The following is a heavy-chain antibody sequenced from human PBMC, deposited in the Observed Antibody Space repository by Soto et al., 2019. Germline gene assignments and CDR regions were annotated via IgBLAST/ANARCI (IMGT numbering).Heavy chain of an antibody. CDR3: ARDRGIAVEGPGFDY. CDR2: IYYSGST. CDR1: GGSISSGDYY. V-gene: IGHV4-30-4*01. J-gene: IGHJ4*02. Sequence: SETLSLTCTVSGGSISSGDYYWSWIRQPPGKGLEWIGYIYYSGSTYYNPSLKSRVTISVDTSKNQFSLKLSSVTAADTAVYYCARDRGIAVEGPGFDYWGQGTLVTVSS. D-gene: IGHD6-19*01.